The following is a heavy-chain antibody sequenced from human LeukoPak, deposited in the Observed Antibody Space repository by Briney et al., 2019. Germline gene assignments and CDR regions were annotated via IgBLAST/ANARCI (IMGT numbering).Heavy chain of an antibody. D-gene: IGHD2-8*01. V-gene: IGHV1-69*13. J-gene: IGHJ4*02. CDR1: GGTFSSYA. CDR2: IIPIFGTA. CDR3: ARAKTMVPDFGS. Sequence: ASVKVSCKASGGTFSSYAISWVRQAPGQGLEWMGGIIPIFGTANYAQKFQGRVTITADESTSTAYMELSSLRSEDTAVYYCARAKTMVPDFGSWGQGTLVTVSS.